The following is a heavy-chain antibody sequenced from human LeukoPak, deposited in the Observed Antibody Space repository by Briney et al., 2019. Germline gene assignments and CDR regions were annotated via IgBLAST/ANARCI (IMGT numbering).Heavy chain of an antibody. CDR1: GFTFSSYA. V-gene: IGHV3-30-3*02. D-gene: IGHD3-10*01. Sequence: GRSLRLSCAASGFTFSSYAMHWVRQAPGKGLEWVAVISYDGINKYYADSVKGRFTISRDNAKNSLYLQMNSLRAEDTAVYYCAKDLSVLVRFGESSRERWFDPWGQGTLVTVSS. J-gene: IGHJ5*02. CDR3: AKDLSVLVRFGESSRERWFDP. CDR2: ISYDGINK.